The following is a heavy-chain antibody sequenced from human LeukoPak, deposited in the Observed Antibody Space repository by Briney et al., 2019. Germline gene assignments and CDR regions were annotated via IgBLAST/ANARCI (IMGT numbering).Heavy chain of an antibody. V-gene: IGHV1-46*01. Sequence: GASVKVSCKASGYTFTSYYMHWVRQAPGQGLEWMGIINPSGGSTSYAQEFQGRVTMTRDMSTSTVYMELSSLRSEDTAVYYCARGVRQPNRGLYYMDVWGKGTTVTVSS. J-gene: IGHJ6*03. CDR3: ARGVRQPNRGLYYMDV. CDR1: GYTFTSYY. D-gene: IGHD1-26*01. CDR2: INPSGGST.